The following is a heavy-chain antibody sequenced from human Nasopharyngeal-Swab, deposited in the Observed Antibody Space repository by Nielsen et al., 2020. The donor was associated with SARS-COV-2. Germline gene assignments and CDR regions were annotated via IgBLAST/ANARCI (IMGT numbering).Heavy chain of an antibody. Sequence: GGSLRLSCAASGFTFSSYAMSWVRQAPGKGLEWVSVIFSGGTSTFYADSVKGRFTISRDNSKNTLYLQMNSLRAEDTAVYYCAKSGYSYGYSGMPALDYWGQGTLVTVSS. CDR3: AKSGYSYGYSGMPALDY. D-gene: IGHD5-18*01. V-gene: IGHV3-23*03. J-gene: IGHJ4*02. CDR1: GFTFSSYA. CDR2: IFSGGTST.